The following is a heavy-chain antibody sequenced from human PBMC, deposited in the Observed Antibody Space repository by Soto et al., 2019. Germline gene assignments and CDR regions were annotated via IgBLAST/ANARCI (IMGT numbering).Heavy chain of an antibody. CDR2: ISYDGSNK. Sequence: GGSLRLSCAASGFTFSSYGMHWVRQAPGKGLEWVAVISYDGSNKYYADSVKGRFTISRDNSKNTLYLQMNSLRAEDTAVYYCAKTFKKGAMREEYYYYYYMDVWGKGTTVTVSS. J-gene: IGHJ6*03. CDR1: GFTFSSYG. D-gene: IGHD2-2*01. V-gene: IGHV3-30*18. CDR3: AKTFKKGAMREEYYYYYYMDV.